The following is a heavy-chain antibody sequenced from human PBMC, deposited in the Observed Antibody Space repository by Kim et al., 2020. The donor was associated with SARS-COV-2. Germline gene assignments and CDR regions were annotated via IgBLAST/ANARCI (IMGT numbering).Heavy chain of an antibody. D-gene: IGHD3-10*01. J-gene: IGHJ6*02. CDR2: ISAYNGNT. CDR1: GYTFTSYG. V-gene: IGHV1-18*01. CDR3: ARDMEPGELSLYYYYYGMDV. Sequence: ASVKVSCKASGYTFTSYGISWVRQAPGQGLEWMGWISAYNGNTNYAQKLQGRVTMTTDTSTSTAYMELRSLRSDDTAVYYCARDMEPGELSLYYYYYGMDVWGQGTTVTVSS.